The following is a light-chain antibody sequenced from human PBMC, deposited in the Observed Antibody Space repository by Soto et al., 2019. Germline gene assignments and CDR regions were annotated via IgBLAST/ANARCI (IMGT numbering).Light chain of an antibody. CDR1: QSVSSN. V-gene: IGKV3-15*01. Sequence: IVMTQSPATLSVSPGERATVSCRASQSVSSNLAWYQQKPGQAPRLLIYGASTRATGIPARFSGSGSGTEFTLTIGSLQSEDFAVYYCQQYNNWPLTFGQGTKLEI. CDR2: GAS. J-gene: IGKJ2*01. CDR3: QQYNNWPLT.